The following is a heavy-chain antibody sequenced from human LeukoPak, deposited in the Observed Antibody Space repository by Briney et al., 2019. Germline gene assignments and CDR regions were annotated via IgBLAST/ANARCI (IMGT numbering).Heavy chain of an antibody. CDR1: GFTFSSYS. CDR2: ISSSSSYI. Sequence: PGGSLRLSCAASGFTFSSYSMNWVRQAPGRGLEWVSSISSSSSYIYYADSVKGRFTISRDNAKNSLYLQMNSLRAEDTAVYYCARDGTGSDAFDIRGQGTMVTVSS. CDR3: ARDGTGSDAFDI. D-gene: IGHD1-1*01. J-gene: IGHJ3*02. V-gene: IGHV3-21*01.